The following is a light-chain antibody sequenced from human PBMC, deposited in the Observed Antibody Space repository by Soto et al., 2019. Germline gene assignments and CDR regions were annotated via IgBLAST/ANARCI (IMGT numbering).Light chain of an antibody. Sequence: EIVLTQAPATRSLSPGERATLSCRASQSVSSYLAWYQQKPGQAPRLLIYDASNRATGIPARFSGSGSGTDFTLTISSLEPEDFAVYYCQQRSNWITFGGGTKVEIK. CDR2: DAS. J-gene: IGKJ4*01. V-gene: IGKV3-11*01. CDR1: QSVSSY. CDR3: QQRSNWIT.